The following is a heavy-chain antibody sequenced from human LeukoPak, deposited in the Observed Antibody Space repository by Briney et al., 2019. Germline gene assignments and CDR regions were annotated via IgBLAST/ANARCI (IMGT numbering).Heavy chain of an antibody. CDR1: GGSISSYY. CDR2: IYYSGST. Sequence: SETLSLTCTVSGGSISSYYWSWIRQPPGNGLEWIGYIYYSGSTNYNPSLKSRVTISVDTSKNQFSLKLSSVTAADTAVYYCARFIDGHWFDPWGQGTLVTVSS. V-gene: IGHV4-59*01. CDR3: ARFIDGHWFDP. J-gene: IGHJ5*02.